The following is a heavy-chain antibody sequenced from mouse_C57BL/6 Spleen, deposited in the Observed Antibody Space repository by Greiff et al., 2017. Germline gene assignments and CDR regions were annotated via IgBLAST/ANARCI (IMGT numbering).Heavy chain of an antibody. V-gene: IGHV5-6*01. Sequence: EVKLVESGGDLVKPGGSLKLSCAASGFTFSSYGMSWVRQTPDKRLEWVATISSGGSYTYYPDSVKGRFTISRDNAKNTLYLQMSSLKSEDTAIYYCARPLGRGYFDVWGTGTTVTVSS. CDR3: ARPLGRGYFDV. D-gene: IGHD4-1*01. J-gene: IGHJ1*03. CDR2: ISSGGSYT. CDR1: GFTFSSYG.